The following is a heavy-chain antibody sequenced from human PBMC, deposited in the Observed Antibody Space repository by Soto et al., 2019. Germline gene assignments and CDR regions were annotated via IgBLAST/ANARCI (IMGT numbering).Heavy chain of an antibody. J-gene: IGHJ4*02. Sequence: PSETLSLTCAVPGGSISSGGYSWSWIRQPPGKGLEWIGYIYHSGSTYYNPSLKSRVTISVDRSKNQFSLKLSSVTAADTAVYYCARGLGVTSQFDYWGQGTLVTVSS. D-gene: IGHD3-16*01. V-gene: IGHV4-30-2*01. CDR2: IYHSGST. CDR3: ARGLGVTSQFDY. CDR1: GGSISSGGYS.